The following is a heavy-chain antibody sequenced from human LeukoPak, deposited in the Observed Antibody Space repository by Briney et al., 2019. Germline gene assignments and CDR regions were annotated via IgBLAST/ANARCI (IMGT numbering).Heavy chain of an antibody. V-gene: IGHV1-2*02. J-gene: IGHJ6*02. CDR3: ARAQGFVVVVAATHYCYGMDV. Sequence: ASVKVSCKASGYTFTGYYMHWVRQAPGQGLEWMGWINPNSGGTNYAQKFQGRVTMTRDTSISTAYMELSRLRSDDTAVYYCARAQGFVVVVAATHYCYGMDVWGQGTTVTVSS. D-gene: IGHD2-15*01. CDR1: GYTFTGYY. CDR2: INPNSGGT.